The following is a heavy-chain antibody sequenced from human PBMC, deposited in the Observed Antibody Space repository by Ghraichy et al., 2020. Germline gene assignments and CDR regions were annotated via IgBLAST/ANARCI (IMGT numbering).Heavy chain of an antibody. CDR1: GGSISSYY. CDR3: ARVLVVAAMVDWYFDL. Sequence: GSLRLSCTVSGGSISSYYWSWIRQPPGKGLEWIGYIYYSGSTNYNPSLKSRVTISVDTSKNQFSLKLSSVTAADTAVYYCARVLVVAAMVDWYFDLWGRGTLVTVSS. V-gene: IGHV4-59*01. J-gene: IGHJ2*01. CDR2: IYYSGST. D-gene: IGHD2-15*01.